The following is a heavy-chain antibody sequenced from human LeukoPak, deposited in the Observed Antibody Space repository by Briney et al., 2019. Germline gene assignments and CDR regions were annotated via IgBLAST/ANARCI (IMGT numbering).Heavy chain of an antibody. CDR2: MNHGSCDT. J-gene: IGHJ6*03. V-gene: IGHV1-8*02. CDR1: GYTFSNFD. Sequence: SVKVSCKASGYTFSNFDVNWVRQAPGQGLEWMAWMNHGSCDTGYEGKFQARLTMSSNTSITTASMELSSLTSEDTAVYYCARSRRGYYMDVWGKGTTVSVSS. CDR3: ARSRRGYYMDV.